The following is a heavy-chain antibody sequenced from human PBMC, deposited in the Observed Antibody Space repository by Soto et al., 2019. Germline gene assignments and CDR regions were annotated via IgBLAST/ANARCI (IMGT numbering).Heavy chain of an antibody. CDR2: IKEDGSDK. V-gene: IGHV3-7*01. CDR1: GFTFSKSW. J-gene: IGHJ3*02. D-gene: IGHD1-1*01. CDR3: ARDLSQDRTTRRPYDAFDI. Sequence: PGGSLRLSCAASGFTFSKSWMTWVRQAPGKGLEWVASIKEDGSDKYYADSVKGRFTISRDNAKNSLYLQMNSLRAEDTAVYYCARDLSQDRTTRRPYDAFDIWGQGTMVTVSS.